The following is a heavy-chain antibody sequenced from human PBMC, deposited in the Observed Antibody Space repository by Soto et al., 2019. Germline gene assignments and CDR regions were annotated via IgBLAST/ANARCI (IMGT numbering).Heavy chain of an antibody. CDR1: RFTFSDYY. Sequence: QVQLVEFGGGLVKPGGSLRLSCAASRFTFSDYYMNWIRQAPGKGLEWVSSISSSGSTIYYADSVKGRFTISRDNAKNSLYLQLNSLRAEDTAVYYCARELITATDSFDCWGQGTLVTVSS. CDR3: ARELITATDSFDC. CDR2: ISSSGSTI. V-gene: IGHV3-11*01. D-gene: IGHD1-20*01. J-gene: IGHJ4*02.